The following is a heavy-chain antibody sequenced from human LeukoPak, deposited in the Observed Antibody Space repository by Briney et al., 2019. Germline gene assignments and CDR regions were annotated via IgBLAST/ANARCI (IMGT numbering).Heavy chain of an antibody. Sequence: PSETLSLTCAVYGGSFSGYYWSWIRQPPGKGLEWIGEINHSGSTNYNPSLKSRVTISIDTSKSQFSLKLSSVTAADTAVYYCARAVVAASYMRYFDLWGRGTLVTVSS. CDR1: GGSFSGYY. J-gene: IGHJ2*01. CDR2: INHSGST. CDR3: ARAVVAASYMRYFDL. D-gene: IGHD2-15*01. V-gene: IGHV4-34*01.